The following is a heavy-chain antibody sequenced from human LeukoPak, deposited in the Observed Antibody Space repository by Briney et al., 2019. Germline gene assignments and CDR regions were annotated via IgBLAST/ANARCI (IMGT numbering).Heavy chain of an antibody. CDR1: GDSISSDTYY. J-gene: IGHJ5*02. D-gene: IGHD2-15*01. V-gene: IGHV4-61*02. CDR3: AGPRRYCSGGSCYNWFDP. CDR2: IYISGNT. Sequence: PSETLSLTCTVSGDSISSDTYYWTWIRQPAGKGLEWIGRIYISGNTNYNPSLKSRVTISVDTSQNQFSLNLNSVTAADTAVYYCAGPRRYCSGGSCYNWFDPWGQGTLVTVSS.